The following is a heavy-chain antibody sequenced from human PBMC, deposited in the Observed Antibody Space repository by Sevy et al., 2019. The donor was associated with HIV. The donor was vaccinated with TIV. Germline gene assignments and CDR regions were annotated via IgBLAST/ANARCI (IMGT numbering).Heavy chain of an antibody. Sequence: GGSLRLSCAASGFTFSSYAMHWVRQAPGKGLEWVAVIAYDGSNKYYADSVKGRFTISRDNSKNTLYLQMNSLRAEDTAVYYCATDPSAVAGTGRNYFDYWRQGTLVTVSS. D-gene: IGHD6-19*01. J-gene: IGHJ4*02. CDR3: ATDPSAVAGTGRNYFDY. CDR1: GFTFSSYA. V-gene: IGHV3-30-3*01. CDR2: IAYDGSNK.